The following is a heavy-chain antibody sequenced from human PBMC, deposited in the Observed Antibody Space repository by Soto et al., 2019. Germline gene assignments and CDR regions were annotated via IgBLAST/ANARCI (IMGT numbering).Heavy chain of an antibody. D-gene: IGHD6-6*01. J-gene: IGHJ4*02. V-gene: IGHV3-15*01. CDR3: TTGGKYSSSSLDY. Sequence: GGALRLFCSASGFTFSNAWMSWVRQAPGKGLEWVGRIKSKTDGGTTDYAAPVKGRFTISRDDSKNTLYLQMNSLKTEDTAVYYCTTGGKYSSSSLDYWGQGTLVTVSS. CDR2: IKSKTDGGTT. CDR1: GFTFSNAW.